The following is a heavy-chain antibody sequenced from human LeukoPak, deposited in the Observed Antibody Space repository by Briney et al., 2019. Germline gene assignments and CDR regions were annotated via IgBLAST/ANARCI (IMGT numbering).Heavy chain of an antibody. CDR3: ARGPIAAAGDY. D-gene: IGHD6-13*01. CDR2: INANNGDT. CDR1: GYTFTSYG. V-gene: IGHV1-18*01. Sequence: GASVKVSCKASGYTFTSYGITWVRQAPGQGLEWMGWINANNGDTKYAQNLQGRVTMTRDTSTSAAYMDLRSLRSDDTAVYYCARGPIAAAGDYWGQGTLVTVSS. J-gene: IGHJ4*02.